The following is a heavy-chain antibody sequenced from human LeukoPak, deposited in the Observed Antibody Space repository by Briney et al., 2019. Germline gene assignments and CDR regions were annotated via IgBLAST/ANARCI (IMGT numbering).Heavy chain of an antibody. V-gene: IGHV4-59*01. Sequence: SETLSLTCTVSGGSISSYYWSWIQQPPGKGLEWIGYIYYSGSTNYNPSLKSRVTISVDTSKNQFSLKLSSVTAADTAVYYCAREYSSSGLDYWGQGTLVTVSS. D-gene: IGHD6-6*01. CDR2: IYYSGST. J-gene: IGHJ4*02. CDR3: AREYSSSGLDY. CDR1: GGSISSYY.